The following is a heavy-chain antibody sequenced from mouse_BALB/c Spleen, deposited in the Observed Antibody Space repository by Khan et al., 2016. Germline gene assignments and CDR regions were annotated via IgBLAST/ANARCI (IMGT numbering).Heavy chain of an antibody. Sequence: QVQLKESGPGLVAPSQSLSITCTVSGFSLTNSGVHWVRQPPGKGLDWLGVIWAGGSTDYNSALMSRLSITKDNSQNQVFLKMNSLQTDDTAMYSGGKDNQDYGEWFASWGQGTLITVSA. CDR2: IWAGGST. CDR3: GKDNQDYGEWFAS. J-gene: IGHJ3*01. V-gene: IGHV2-9*02. D-gene: IGHD2-4*01. CDR1: GFSLTNSG.